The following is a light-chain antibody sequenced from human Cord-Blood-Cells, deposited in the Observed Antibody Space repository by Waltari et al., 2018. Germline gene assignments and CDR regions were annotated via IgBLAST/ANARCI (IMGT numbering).Light chain of an antibody. Sequence: DIQLNPPSPSLYAYVGASVTITCRAIPTISSYLKWYQQKPGKAPRLLIYAASSLQSGIPSRFSGSGSGTDFTLTISSLQPEDFATYYCQQSYSTPHTFGQGTKLEIK. CDR2: AAS. J-gene: IGKJ2*01. CDR3: QQSYSTPHT. CDR1: PTISSY. V-gene: IGKV1-39*01.